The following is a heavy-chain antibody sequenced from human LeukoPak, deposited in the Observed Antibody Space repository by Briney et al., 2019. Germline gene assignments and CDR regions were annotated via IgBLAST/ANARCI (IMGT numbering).Heavy chain of an antibody. CDR3: ARDPSSGEDL. CDR1: GGSISSYH. V-gene: IGHV4-59*01. CDR2: IYYSGST. Sequence: KPSETLSLTCSVSGGSISSYHWSWIRQPPGKGLEWIGYIYYSGSTNYNPSLKSRVTISVDTSKNQFSLKLSSVTAADTAVYYCARDPSSGEDLWGRGTLVTVSS. D-gene: IGHD3-10*01. J-gene: IGHJ2*01.